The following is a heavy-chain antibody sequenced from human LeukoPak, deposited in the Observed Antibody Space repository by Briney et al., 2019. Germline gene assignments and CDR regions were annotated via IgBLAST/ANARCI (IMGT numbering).Heavy chain of an antibody. J-gene: IGHJ4*02. Sequence: PGGSLRLSCAASGFTFSSYAMHWVRQAPGKGLEWVAVISYDGSNKYYADSVKGRFTISRDNSKNTLYLQMNSLRAEDTAVYYCARDGWYSSSWAKKGYYFDYWGQGTLVTVSS. V-gene: IGHV3-30-3*01. CDR3: ARDGWYSSSWAKKGYYFDY. CDR2: ISYDGSNK. CDR1: GFTFSSYA. D-gene: IGHD6-13*01.